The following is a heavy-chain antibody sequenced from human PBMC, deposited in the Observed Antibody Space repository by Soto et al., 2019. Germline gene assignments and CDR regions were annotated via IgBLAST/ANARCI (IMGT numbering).Heavy chain of an antibody. D-gene: IGHD1-26*01. CDR3: TRAAIKGELLDY. V-gene: IGHV3-11*04. CDR1: GFTFSDYY. Sequence: GSLRLSCAASGFTFSDYYMSWIRQAPGKGLEWVSYISSSGSTIYYADSVKGRFTISRDNSKNTLNLQMNSLRVEDTAVYYCTRAAIKGELLDYWGQGITVTVSS. CDR2: ISSSGSTI. J-gene: IGHJ4*03.